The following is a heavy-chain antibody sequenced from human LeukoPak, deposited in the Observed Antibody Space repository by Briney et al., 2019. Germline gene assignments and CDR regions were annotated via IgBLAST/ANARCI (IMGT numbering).Heavy chain of an antibody. V-gene: IGHV3-30*18. Sequence: PGRSLRLSCAASGFTFSSYGMHWVRQAPGKGLEWVAVISYDGSNKYYADSVKGRFTISRDNSKNTLYLQMNGLRAEDTAVYYCAKDEAVAGAYWGQGTLVTVSS. J-gene: IGHJ4*02. CDR3: AKDEAVAGAY. CDR1: GFTFSSYG. CDR2: ISYDGSNK. D-gene: IGHD6-19*01.